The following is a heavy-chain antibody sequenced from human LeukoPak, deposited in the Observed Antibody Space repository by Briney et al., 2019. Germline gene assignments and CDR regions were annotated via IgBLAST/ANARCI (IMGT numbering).Heavy chain of an antibody. Sequence: SVNVSCTASGGTFSSYAISWVRQAPGQGLEWMGGIIPIFGTANYAQKFQGRVTITADESTSTAYMELSSLRSEDTAVYYCASLTAMGDSYFDYWGQGTLVTVSS. D-gene: IGHD5-18*01. CDR2: IIPIFGTA. CDR3: ASLTAMGDSYFDY. V-gene: IGHV1-69*13. CDR1: GGTFSSYA. J-gene: IGHJ4*02.